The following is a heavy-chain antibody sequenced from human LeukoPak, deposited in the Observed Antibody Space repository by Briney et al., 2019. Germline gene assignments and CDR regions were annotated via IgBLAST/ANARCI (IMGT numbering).Heavy chain of an antibody. J-gene: IGHJ4*02. CDR2: ISSSSSYI. D-gene: IGHD6-19*01. CDR3: ARDEPSGWPSLQDY. CDR1: GFTFSSYS. V-gene: IGHV3-21*01. Sequence: GGSLRLSCAASGFTFSSYSMNWVRQAPGKGLEWVSSISSSSSYIYYADSVKGRFTISRDNAKNSLHLQMNSLRAEDTAVYYCARDEPSGWPSLQDYWGQGTLVTVSS.